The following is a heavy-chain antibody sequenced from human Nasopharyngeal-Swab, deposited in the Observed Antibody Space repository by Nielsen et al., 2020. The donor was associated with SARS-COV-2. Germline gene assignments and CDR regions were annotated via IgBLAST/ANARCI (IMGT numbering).Heavy chain of an antibody. Sequence: GESLKISCAASGFTFSSYSMNWVRQAPGKGLEWVSSISSSSSYIYYADSVKGRFTISRDNAKNSLYLQMNSLRAEDTAVYYCARDHVLPDAFDIRGQGTMVTVSS. V-gene: IGHV3-21*01. CDR1: GFTFSSYS. D-gene: IGHD3-10*01. CDR3: ARDHVLPDAFDI. CDR2: ISSSSSYI. J-gene: IGHJ3*02.